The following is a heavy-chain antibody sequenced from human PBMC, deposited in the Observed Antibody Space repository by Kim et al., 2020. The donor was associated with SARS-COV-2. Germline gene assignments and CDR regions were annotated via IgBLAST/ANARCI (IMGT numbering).Heavy chain of an antibody. CDR3: ATDPKMASIGQGPYYNGMDV. Sequence: SETLSLTCTVSGDSVSNYYLSWIRQPPGKGLEWIGYTEDSGSTNYNPSLKSRVTISVDLSKNQFSLKLGSVTAADTAVYYCATDPKMASIGQGPYYNGMDVWGQGTTVTVSS. D-gene: IGHD3-10*01. J-gene: IGHJ6*02. V-gene: IGHV4-59*02. CDR1: GDSVSNYY. CDR2: TEDSGST.